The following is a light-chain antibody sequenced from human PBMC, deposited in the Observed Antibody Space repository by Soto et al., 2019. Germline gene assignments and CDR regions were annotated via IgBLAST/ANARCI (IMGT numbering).Light chain of an antibody. J-gene: IGLJ2*01. CDR2: AVR. CDR1: NSDVGRYNS. CDR3: SSFTISRNTVI. V-gene: IGLV2-11*01. Sequence: QSALTQPHSVSGSPGQSVTISCTGTNSDVGRYNSVSWYQQLPGKAPQLIISAVRQRPSGVPDRFSGSKSGNTASLTISGLQAEDEADYYCSSFTISRNTVIFGGGTQLTVL.